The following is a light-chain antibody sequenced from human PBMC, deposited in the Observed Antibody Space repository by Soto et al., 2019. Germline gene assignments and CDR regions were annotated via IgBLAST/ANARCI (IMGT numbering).Light chain of an antibody. V-gene: IGKV3-20*01. CDR2: GAS. CDR3: QHYGGSPLYT. J-gene: IGKJ2*01. Sequence: EIVLTQSPGTLSLSPGEGATLSCRASQSVRSNYLAWYQQKPGQAPRLLIYGASSRATGIPDRFSGSGSGTYFTLTISILEPADFAVYYCQHYGGSPLYTFGQGTKLEIK. CDR1: QSVRSNY.